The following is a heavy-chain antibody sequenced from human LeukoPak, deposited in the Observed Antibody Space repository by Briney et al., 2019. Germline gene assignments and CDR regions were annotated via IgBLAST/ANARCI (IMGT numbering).Heavy chain of an antibody. D-gene: IGHD6-19*01. J-gene: IGHJ5*02. CDR3: AREEPTLDRIEVAGNNWFDP. CDR1: GDSLSSNSAA. CDR2: TYYRPKCYN. Sequence: SQTLSLTCAISGDSLSSNSAAWNWIRQSPSRGLEWLGRTYYRPKCYNNYAVSVKNRKPIITDTSNNSFSLQMNSVTPEDTAVYDCAREEPTLDRIEVAGNNWFDPWGQGTLVTVSS. V-gene: IGHV6-1*01.